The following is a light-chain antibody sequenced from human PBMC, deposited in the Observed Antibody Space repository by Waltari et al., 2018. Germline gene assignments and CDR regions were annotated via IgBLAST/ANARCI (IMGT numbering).Light chain of an antibody. V-gene: IGKV3-11*01. J-gene: IGKJ3*01. Sequence: EIVLTQSPATLSLSPGERATLSCRASQRVSPYLAGFQPKPGQAPRLLIYEASRRATGIPTRFSGSGSATDFTLTISSLEPEDFAVYYCQQRSNWLFTFGPGTKVEIK. CDR3: QQRSNWLFT. CDR1: QRVSPY. CDR2: EAS.